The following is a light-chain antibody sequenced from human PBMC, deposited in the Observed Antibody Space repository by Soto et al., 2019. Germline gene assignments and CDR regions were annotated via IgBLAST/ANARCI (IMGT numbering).Light chain of an antibody. V-gene: IGKV3-15*01. CDR2: GAS. CDR3: QQYNNWPPIFT. Sequence: EIVMTQSPATLSVSPGERATLSCRASQSVSSNLAWYQQKPGQAPRLLIYGASTRATCIPARFSGSGSGKEFTLTISSLQSEDFAVYYCQQYNNWPPIFTFGPGTKVDIK. CDR1: QSVSSN. J-gene: IGKJ3*01.